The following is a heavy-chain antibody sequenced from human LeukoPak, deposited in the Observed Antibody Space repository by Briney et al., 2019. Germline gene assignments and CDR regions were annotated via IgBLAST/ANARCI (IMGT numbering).Heavy chain of an antibody. Sequence: PGGSLRLSCAASGFTFSSYAMSWVRQAPGKGLEWVSAISGSGGSTYYADSVKGRFTISRDNSKNTLYPQMNSLRAEDTAVYYCAKDGSITMIVVVIGAFDIWGQGTMVTVSS. CDR1: GFTFSSYA. V-gene: IGHV3-23*01. CDR2: ISGSGGST. D-gene: IGHD3-22*01. J-gene: IGHJ3*02. CDR3: AKDGSITMIVVVIGAFDI.